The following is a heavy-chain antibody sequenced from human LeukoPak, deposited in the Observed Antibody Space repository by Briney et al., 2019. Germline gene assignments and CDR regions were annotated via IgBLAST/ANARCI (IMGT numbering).Heavy chain of an antibody. J-gene: IGHJ4*02. CDR2: INPSDGST. V-gene: IGHV1-46*01. CDR1: GYTFISYY. D-gene: IGHD5-24*01. CDR3: ARDVAREFDY. Sequence: GASVKVSCKASGYTFISYYIHWVRQAPGQGLEWMGVINPSDGSTNYAQKFQGRVTMTRDTSTRTIYMQLSSLRSEDTAVYYCARDVAREFDYWGQGALVTVSS.